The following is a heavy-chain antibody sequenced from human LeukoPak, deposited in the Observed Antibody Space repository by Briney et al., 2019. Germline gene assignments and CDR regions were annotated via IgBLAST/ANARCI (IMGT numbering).Heavy chain of an antibody. CDR3: ARDWAYYEIGGD. D-gene: IGHD3-9*01. J-gene: IGHJ4*02. CDR1: GGSISSGSYY. Sequence: SETLSLTCTVSGGSISSGSYYWSWIRQPAGKGLEWIGRIYTSGSTNYNPSLKSRVTISVDTSKNQFSLKLSSVTAADTAVYYCARDWAYYEIGGDWGQGTLVTVSS. V-gene: IGHV4-61*02. CDR2: IYTSGST.